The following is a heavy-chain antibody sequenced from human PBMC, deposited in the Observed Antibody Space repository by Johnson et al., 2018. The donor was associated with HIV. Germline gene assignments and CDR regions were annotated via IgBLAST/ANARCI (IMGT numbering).Heavy chain of an antibody. J-gene: IGHJ3*02. V-gene: IGHV3-7*05. CDR1: GFTFSNYW. D-gene: IGHD6-6*01. Sequence: VQLVESGGSLVQPGGSLRLSCAASGFTFSNYWMNWVRQAPWEGPEWVAIIKQDGSEKHYVDSVKGRFTISRDNAKNSLYLQMNSLRAEDTALYYCARDQYSTSDDDAFDIWGQGTMVTVSS. CDR2: IKQDGSEK. CDR3: ARDQYSTSDDDAFDI.